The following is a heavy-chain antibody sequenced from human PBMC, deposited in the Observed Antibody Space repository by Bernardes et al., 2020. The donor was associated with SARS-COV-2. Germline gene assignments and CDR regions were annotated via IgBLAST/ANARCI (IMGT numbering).Heavy chain of an antibody. CDR2: FDLEDGES. CDR1: GYTPVELS. D-gene: IGHD2-2*01. CDR3: ARETTGAAMGVNC. J-gene: IGHJ4*02. V-gene: IGHV1-24*01. Sequence: ASVKVSCKVSGYTPVELSIHWVRQAPGKGLEWMGSFDLEDGESIQAQKFQGRLTMTEDTSTHTAYIELSRLRSEDSAIYYCARETTGAAMGVNCWGQGTLVTVSS.